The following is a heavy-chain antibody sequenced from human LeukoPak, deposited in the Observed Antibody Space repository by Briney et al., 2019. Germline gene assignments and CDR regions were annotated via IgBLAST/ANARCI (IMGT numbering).Heavy chain of an antibody. V-gene: IGHV3-23*01. Sequence: GGSLRLSCAGSGLAVSSYPMSWVRQAPGKGLEWISRISGGGANTYYADSVKGRFSISRDSCNNTLHLQMNSLSAADTAVYYCAKSVGYHYDSSGYYWLGTFDSWGHGTLVTVSS. CDR1: GLAVSSYP. J-gene: IGHJ4*01. CDR3: AKSVGYHYDSSGYYWLGTFDS. D-gene: IGHD3-22*01. CDR2: ISGGGANT.